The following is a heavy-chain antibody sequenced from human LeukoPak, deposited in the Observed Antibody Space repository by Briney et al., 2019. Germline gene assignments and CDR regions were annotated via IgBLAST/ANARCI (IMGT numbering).Heavy chain of an antibody. J-gene: IGHJ3*02. Sequence: SQTLSLTCAISGDSVSSNNAAWPWIRQSPSRGLEWLGRTYYRSKWYYDYAVSLKSRVTINPDTSKNHFSLQLSSVAPADTAVYFCAREDRLSFDIWGQGTMVTVSS. D-gene: IGHD5-12*01. CDR2: TYYRSKWYY. CDR3: AREDRLSFDI. CDR1: GDSVSSNNAA. V-gene: IGHV6-1*01.